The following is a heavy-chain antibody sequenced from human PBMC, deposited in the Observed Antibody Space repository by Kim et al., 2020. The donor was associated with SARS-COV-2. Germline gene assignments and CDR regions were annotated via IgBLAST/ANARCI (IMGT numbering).Heavy chain of an antibody. D-gene: IGHD3-10*01. Sequence: SETLSLTCTVSGGSISSYYWSWIRQPPGKGLEWIGYISYSGSTNYNPSLKSRVTISVDTSKNQFSLKLSSATAADTAVYYCARVRSGSVSWYFDLWGRGTLVTVSS. CDR1: GGSISSYY. V-gene: IGHV4-59*01. J-gene: IGHJ2*01. CDR3: ARVRSGSVSWYFDL. CDR2: ISYSGST.